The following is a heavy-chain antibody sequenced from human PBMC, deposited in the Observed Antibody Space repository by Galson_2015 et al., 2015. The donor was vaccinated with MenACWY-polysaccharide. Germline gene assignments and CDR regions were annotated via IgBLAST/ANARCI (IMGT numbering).Heavy chain of an antibody. CDR3: AREGSRIVFHAFDV. CDR1: WLIFIFSF. Sequence: SLLLSFSSSWLIFIFSFMPFFLPSPGKGLEWVAVIQYDGSKIVYADSVKGRFTVSRDNSKNTLYLEMNSLRAEDTAVYYCAREGSRIVFHAFDVWGQGTMVIVSS. D-gene: IGHD2-15*01. V-gene: IGHV3-33*05. CDR2: IQYDGSKI. J-gene: IGHJ3*01.